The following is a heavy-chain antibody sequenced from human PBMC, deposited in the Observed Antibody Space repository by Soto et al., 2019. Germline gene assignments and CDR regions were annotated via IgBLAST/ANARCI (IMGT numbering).Heavy chain of an antibody. Sequence: QVQLVQSGAEVKKAGSSVKVSCKTSGGTFSSYFINWVRQAPGQGLEWVGGIIPVFGTAYYAERFQGRVTMTADESTTTVYMELSSLRSDDTAVYYCARETPSTSAAYFYYGLDVWGQGTTVTVPS. CDR3: ARETPSTSAAYFYYGLDV. D-gene: IGHD2-2*01. CDR1: GGTFSSYF. J-gene: IGHJ6*02. V-gene: IGHV1-69*01. CDR2: IIPVFGTA.